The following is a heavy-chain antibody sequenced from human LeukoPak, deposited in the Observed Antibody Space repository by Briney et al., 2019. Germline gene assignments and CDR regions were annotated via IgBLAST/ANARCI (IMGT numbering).Heavy chain of an antibody. Sequence: SETLSLTCTVSGGSISSYYWSWIRQPPGKGLEWIGYTYYSGSTNYNPSLKSRVTISVDTSKNQFSLKLSSVTAADTAVYYCARAEWTRYYYYGMDVWGQGTTVTVSS. CDR1: GGSISSYY. CDR2: TYYSGST. D-gene: IGHD3-3*01. V-gene: IGHV4-59*01. CDR3: ARAEWTRYYYYGMDV. J-gene: IGHJ6*02.